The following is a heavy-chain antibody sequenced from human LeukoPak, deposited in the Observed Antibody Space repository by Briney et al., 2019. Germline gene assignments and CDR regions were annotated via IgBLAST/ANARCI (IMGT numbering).Heavy chain of an antibody. J-gene: IGHJ4*02. CDR2: IIPIFGTA. D-gene: IGHD3-3*01. CDR3: ARSGITNYDFWSGPFDY. Sequence: SVKVSCKASGGTFSSYAIRWVRQAPGQGLEWMGRIIPIFGTANYAQKFQGRVTITTDESTSTAYMELSSLRSEDTAVYYCARSGITNYDFWSGPFDYWGQGTLVTVSS. V-gene: IGHV1-69*05. CDR1: GGTFSSYA.